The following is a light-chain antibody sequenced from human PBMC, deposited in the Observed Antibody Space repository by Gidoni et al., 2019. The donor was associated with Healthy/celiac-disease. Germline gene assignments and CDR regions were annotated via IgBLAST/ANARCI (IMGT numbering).Light chain of an antibody. CDR1: QSISSY. Sequence: DIQMPQSPSSLAASVGDRVTITCRASQSISSYLNWYQQKPGKAPKLRIYAASSLQSGVPSRFSGSGSGTDFTRTISSLQPEDFATYYCQQSYSTPPCTVGQGTKLEIK. CDR2: AAS. J-gene: IGKJ2*02. V-gene: IGKV1-39*01. CDR3: QQSYSTPPCT.